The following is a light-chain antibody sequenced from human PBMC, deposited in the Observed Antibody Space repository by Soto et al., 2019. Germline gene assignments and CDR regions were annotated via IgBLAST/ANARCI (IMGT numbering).Light chain of an antibody. CDR3: LKDKNYTVT. V-gene: IGKV1-6*01. Sequence: AIQMTQSPSSLSASVGDRVAISCRASQGSSSALGWYQQKPGKAPKLLIYEVSKLQSGVPSRFIGSGAGKDFTVTITSLQPEDFATYYCLKDKNYTVTFGQGTKLEIK. CDR1: QGSSSA. J-gene: IGKJ2*01. CDR2: EVS.